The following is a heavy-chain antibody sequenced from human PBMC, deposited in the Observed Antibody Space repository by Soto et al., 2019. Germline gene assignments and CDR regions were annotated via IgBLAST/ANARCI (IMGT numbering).Heavy chain of an antibody. J-gene: IGHJ4*02. Sequence: SLRLSCAASGFTFSSYGMHWVRQAPGKGLEWVAVISYDGSNKYYADSVKGRSTISRDNSKNTLYLQMNSLRAEDTAVYYCARTLDDYGDYVWGQGTLVTVSS. CDR1: GFTFSSYG. CDR3: ARTLDDYGDYV. V-gene: IGHV3-30*03. D-gene: IGHD4-17*01. CDR2: ISYDGSNK.